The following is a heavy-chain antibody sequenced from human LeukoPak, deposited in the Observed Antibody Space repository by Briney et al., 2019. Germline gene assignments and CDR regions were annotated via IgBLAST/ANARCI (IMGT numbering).Heavy chain of an antibody. V-gene: IGHV3-7*01. CDR2: IKQDGSEK. D-gene: IGHD6-13*01. J-gene: IGHJ4*02. CDR3: AREWQGGIAAAGTRIEGDY. CDR1: GFSVSGYW. Sequence: GGSLRPSCAVSGFSVSGYWTTWVRQAPGKGLEWVANIKQDGSEKNYVDSVKGRFTISRDNAENPLFLQMNSLRVEDTAVYYCAREWQGGIAAAGTRIEGDYWGQGTLVAVSS.